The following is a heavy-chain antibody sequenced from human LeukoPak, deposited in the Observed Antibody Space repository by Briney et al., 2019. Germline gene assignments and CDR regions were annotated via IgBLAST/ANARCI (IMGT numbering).Heavy chain of an antibody. V-gene: IGHV3-30-3*01. CDR3: ARLFASTGDS. CDR1: GFTFSSYA. D-gene: IGHD2-8*02. Sequence: PGGSLRLSCAASGFTFSSYAMHWVRQAPGKGLEWVAVISYDGSNKYYADSVKGRFTISRDNAKNSLYLQMDSLRDEDTAVYYCARLFASTGDSWGQGTLVTVSS. CDR2: ISYDGSNK. J-gene: IGHJ4*02.